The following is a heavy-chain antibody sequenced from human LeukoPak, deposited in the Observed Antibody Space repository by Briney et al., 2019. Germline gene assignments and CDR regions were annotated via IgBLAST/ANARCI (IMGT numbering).Heavy chain of an antibody. CDR2: IHTSGST. D-gene: IGHD2-15*01. J-gene: IGHJ5*02. Sequence: SQTLSLTCTVSGGSISSGSYYWSWIRQPAGKGLEWTGRIHTSGSTNYNPSLKSRVTISVDTSKNQFSLKLSSVTAADTAVYYCARVVVVAATNWFDPWGQGTLVTVSS. CDR1: GGSISSGSYY. CDR3: ARVVVVAATNWFDP. V-gene: IGHV4-61*02.